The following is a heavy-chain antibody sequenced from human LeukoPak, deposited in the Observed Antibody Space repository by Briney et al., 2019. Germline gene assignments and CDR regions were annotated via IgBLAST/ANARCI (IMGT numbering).Heavy chain of an antibody. J-gene: IGHJ4*02. CDR2: IYYSGTT. D-gene: IGHD6-6*01. CDR3: ARRQYNILSYFDY. Sequence: SETLSLTCTVSGGSISSSSYYWGWIRQPPGKGLEWIGTIYYSGTTYYNPSLKSRVTISVDTSKNQFSLKLSSVTAADTTVYYCARRQYNILSYFDYWGQGTLVTVSS. V-gene: IGHV4-39*01. CDR1: GGSISSSSYY.